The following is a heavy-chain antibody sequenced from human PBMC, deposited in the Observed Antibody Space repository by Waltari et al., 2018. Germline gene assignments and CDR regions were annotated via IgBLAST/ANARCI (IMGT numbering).Heavy chain of an antibody. J-gene: IGHJ6*03. CDR2: INWNGGST. Sequence: EVQLVESGGGVVRPGGSLRLSCAASGFTFDDYGMSWVRQAPGKGLGWVSGINWNGGSTGYADSVKGRFTISRDNAKNSLYLQMNSLRAEDTALYYCARDRNDFWSGYGVYYYYYMDVWGKGTTVTVSS. V-gene: IGHV3-20*04. D-gene: IGHD3-3*01. CDR1: GFTFDDYG. CDR3: ARDRNDFWSGYGVYYYYYMDV.